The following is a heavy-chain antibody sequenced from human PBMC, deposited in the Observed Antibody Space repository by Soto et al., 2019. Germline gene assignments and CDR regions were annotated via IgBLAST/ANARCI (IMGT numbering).Heavy chain of an antibody. D-gene: IGHD1-7*01. V-gene: IGHV3-21*01. J-gene: IGHJ1*01. CDR1: GFTFSSYS. Sequence: EVQLVESGGGLVKPGGSLRLSCAASGFTFSSYSMNWVRQAPGKGLEWVSFISSASSYIYYADSVKGRFTISRDNAKNSLYLQMNSLRAEDTAVYYCARDQSSWKYEYFQHRGQGTLVTVSS. CDR2: ISSASSYI. CDR3: ARDQSSWKYEYFQH.